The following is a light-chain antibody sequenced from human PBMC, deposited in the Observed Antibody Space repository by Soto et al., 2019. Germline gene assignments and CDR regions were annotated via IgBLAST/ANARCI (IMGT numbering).Light chain of an antibody. CDR3: QQYYNTAA. CDR2: WAS. CDR1: QSVLYSSNNKNY. Sequence: DIVMTQSPDSLAVSLGERATINCKSSQSVLYSSNNKNYLAWYQQKPGQPPKLLIYWASTRESGVPDRCSGSGSGTDFTLTISSLQAEDVAVYYCQQYYNTAAFGQGTKVEIK. J-gene: IGKJ1*01. V-gene: IGKV4-1*01.